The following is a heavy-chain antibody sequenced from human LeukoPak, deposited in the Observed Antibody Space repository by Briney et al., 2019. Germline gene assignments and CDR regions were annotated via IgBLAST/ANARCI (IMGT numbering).Heavy chain of an antibody. Sequence: GGSLRLSCAASGFTFSSYAMSWVRQAPGKGLEWVSAISGSGGSTYYADSVKGRFTISRDISKNTLYLQMNSLRAEDTAVYYCAKDEGSGWYYFDYWGQGSLVTVSS. CDR2: ISGSGGST. V-gene: IGHV3-23*01. D-gene: IGHD6-19*01. CDR1: GFTFSSYA. J-gene: IGHJ4*02. CDR3: AKDEGSGWYYFDY.